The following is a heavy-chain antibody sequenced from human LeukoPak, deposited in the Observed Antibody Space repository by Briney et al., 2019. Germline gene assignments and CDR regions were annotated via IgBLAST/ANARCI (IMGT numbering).Heavy chain of an antibody. Sequence: GGSLRLSCAASGFIFSTYGMHWVRQAPGKGLEWVTVIWYDGSNKYYADSVKGRFTISRDNSKNTLYLQMNSLRAEDTAVYYCAKGMGAYYDISGPFDYWGQGTLVTVS. V-gene: IGHV3-33*06. CDR1: GFIFSTYG. CDR2: IWYDGSNK. J-gene: IGHJ4*02. CDR3: AKGMGAYYDISGPFDY. D-gene: IGHD3-22*01.